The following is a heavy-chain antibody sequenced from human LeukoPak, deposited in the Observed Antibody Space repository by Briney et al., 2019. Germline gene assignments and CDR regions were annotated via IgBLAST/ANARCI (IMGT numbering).Heavy chain of an antibody. J-gene: IGHJ6*03. V-gene: IGHV3-73*01. Sequence: PGGSLRLSCAASGFTFSGSAMHWVRQASGKGLEWVGRIRSRANSYATAYAASVKGRFTISRDDSKNTAYLQMNSLKTEDTAVYYCTSRVTVTTLYYYYYYMDVWGKGTTVTVSS. CDR3: TSRVTVTTLYYYYYYMDV. D-gene: IGHD4-11*01. CDR2: IRSRANSYAT. CDR1: GFTFSGSA.